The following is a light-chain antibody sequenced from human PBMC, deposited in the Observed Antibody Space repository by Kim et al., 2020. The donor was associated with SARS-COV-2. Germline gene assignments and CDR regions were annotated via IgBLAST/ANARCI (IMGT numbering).Light chain of an antibody. J-gene: IGLJ3*02. Sequence: KTVTISCTRSSGRIASNYEQWYQQRPGSAPTTVIYEDNQRPAGVPDRFSGSIDRSSNSASLTISGLKTEDEADYYCQSYDSSANWVFGGGTKLTVL. CDR3: QSYDSSANWV. CDR2: EDN. CDR1: SGRIASNY. V-gene: IGLV6-57*03.